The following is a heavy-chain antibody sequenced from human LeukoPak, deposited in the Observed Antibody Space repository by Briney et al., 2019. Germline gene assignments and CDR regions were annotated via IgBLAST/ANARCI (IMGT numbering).Heavy chain of an antibody. D-gene: IGHD3-9*01. V-gene: IGHV3-73*01. J-gene: IGHJ6*02. CDR1: GFTFSGSA. Sequence: GGSLRLSCAASGFTFSGSAMHWVRQASGKGLEWVGRIRSKANSYATAYAASVKGRFTISRDDSKNTVYLQMNSLKTEDTAVYYCTRRDYDILTGYYYYGMDVWGQGTTVTVSS. CDR3: TRRDYDILTGYYYYGMDV. CDR2: IRSKANSYAT.